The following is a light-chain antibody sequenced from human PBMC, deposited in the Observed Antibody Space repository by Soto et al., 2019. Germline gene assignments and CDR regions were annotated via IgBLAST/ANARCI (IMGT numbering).Light chain of an antibody. Sequence: IQMTQSPSTLSASLGDRVTITCRASQSISSCLAWYQQKPGKAPKLLIYDASSLESGVPSRFSGSGSGTEFTLTISSLQPADFATYYCQQYNSYSPLTFGGGTKVDIK. CDR3: QQYNSYSPLT. J-gene: IGKJ4*01. V-gene: IGKV1-5*01. CDR2: DAS. CDR1: QSISSC.